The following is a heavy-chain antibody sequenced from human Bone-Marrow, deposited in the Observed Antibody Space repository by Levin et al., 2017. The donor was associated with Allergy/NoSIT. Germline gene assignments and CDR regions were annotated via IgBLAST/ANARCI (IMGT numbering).Heavy chain of an antibody. CDR1: GFTFKSYG. Sequence: SGGSLRLSCAASGFTFKSYGIHWVRQVPGQGLEWVAVLSYNGKSQSFVDSVKGRFSISRDNSNNTVYLQMNSLRTEDTAVYYCARDGFDYWGQGTLVTVSS. J-gene: IGHJ4*02. CDR3: ARDGFDY. CDR2: LSYNGKSQ. V-gene: IGHV3-30*03.